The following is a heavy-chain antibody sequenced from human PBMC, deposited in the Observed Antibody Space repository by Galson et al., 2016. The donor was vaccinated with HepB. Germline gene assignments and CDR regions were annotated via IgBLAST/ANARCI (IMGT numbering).Heavy chain of an antibody. D-gene: IGHD1-1*01. Sequence: SETLSLTCTVSGGSISSCHWSWIRQPPGKGLEWIGYVYYTGRTNYSPSLKTRVTISVDTSKNQFSLKLSSVTAADTAVYYCARHGLTYMDTTDYDYWGQGTLVTVSS. CDR2: VYYTGRT. J-gene: IGHJ4*02. CDR1: GGSISSCH. V-gene: IGHV4-59*08. CDR3: ARHGLTYMDTTDYDY.